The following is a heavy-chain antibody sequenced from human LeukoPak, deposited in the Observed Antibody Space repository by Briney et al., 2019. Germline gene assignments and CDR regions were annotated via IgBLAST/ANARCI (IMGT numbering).Heavy chain of an antibody. Sequence: PGGSLRLSCAASGFTFSSYAMGWVRQAPGKRLEWVSAISGSGGSTYYADSVKGRFTISRDNSKNTLYLQMNSLRAEDTAVYYCAKDPHYGDFSGWFDPWGQGTLVTVSS. D-gene: IGHD4-17*01. CDR3: AKDPHYGDFSGWFDP. J-gene: IGHJ5*02. CDR1: GFTFSSYA. CDR2: ISGSGGST. V-gene: IGHV3-23*01.